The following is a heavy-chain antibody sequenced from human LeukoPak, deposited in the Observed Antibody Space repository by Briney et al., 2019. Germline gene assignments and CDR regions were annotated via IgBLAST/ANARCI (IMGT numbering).Heavy chain of an antibody. CDR1: GGSISSYY. Sequence: PSETLSLTCTVSGGSISSYYWSWIRQPAGKGLEWIGRIYPGGTTHYNPSLKSRVTISVDTSKNQLSLKLGSVTAADTAVYYCARHPPRDGSAFDYWGQGTLVTVSS. V-gene: IGHV4-4*07. CDR3: ARHPPRDGSAFDY. J-gene: IGHJ4*02. CDR2: IYPGGTT.